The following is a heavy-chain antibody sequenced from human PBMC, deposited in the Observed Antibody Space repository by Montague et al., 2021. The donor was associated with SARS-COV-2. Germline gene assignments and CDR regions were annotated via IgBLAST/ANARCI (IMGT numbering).Heavy chain of an antibody. CDR1: GFSLTTSGVG. V-gene: IGHV2-5*01. J-gene: IGHJ5*01. CDR3: AHSPISLVRGIIPNWFDS. CDR2: IYWNDDK. Sequence: PALVKPTQTLTLTCAFSGFSLTTSGVGVGWIRQPPGKALEWLALIYWNDDKRYSPSLKSRPTITKDTSKNQVVLIMTNMDPVDTATYYCAHSPISLVRGIIPNWFDSWGQGTLATVSS. D-gene: IGHD3-10*01.